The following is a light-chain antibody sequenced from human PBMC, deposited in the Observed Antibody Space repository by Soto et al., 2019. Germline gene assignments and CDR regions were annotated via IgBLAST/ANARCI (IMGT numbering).Light chain of an antibody. Sequence: EIVLTQSPATLSLSPGERASRSCRASQSVSSNLAWYQQKPGQAPRLLIYGASTRATGIPARFSGSGSGTEFTLTISSLQSEDFAVYYCQQYNNWPPWTFGQGTKVDIK. J-gene: IGKJ1*01. CDR2: GAS. CDR1: QSVSSN. CDR3: QQYNNWPPWT. V-gene: IGKV3-15*01.